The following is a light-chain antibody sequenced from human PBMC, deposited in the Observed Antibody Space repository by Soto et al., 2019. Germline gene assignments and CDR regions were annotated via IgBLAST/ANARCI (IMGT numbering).Light chain of an antibody. CDR2: AAS. Sequence: DIQMTQSPSTLSASIGYTVTVACRASQGISNWLAWYQQKPGKAPKLLIYAASSLQSGVPSRFSGSGSGTDFTLTISSLQPEDSATYYCQKSDSMPWKCGQGNKGAIK. CDR3: QKSDSMPWK. CDR1: QGISNW. J-gene: IGKJ1*01. V-gene: IGKV1-39*01.